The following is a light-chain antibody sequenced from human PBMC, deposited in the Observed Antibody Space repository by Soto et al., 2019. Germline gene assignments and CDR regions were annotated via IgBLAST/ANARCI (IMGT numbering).Light chain of an antibody. V-gene: IGKV4-1*01. CDR3: QQYYATPLT. CDR1: RSVLYSTNNQNY. J-gene: IGKJ4*01. Sequence: DIVLTQSPDSLAVSLGERATINCKSSRSVLYSTNNQNYLAWYQQKPGQPPELLISWASTRESGVPDRFSGSGSGTDFTLTISSLQAEDVAVYYCQQYYATPLTFGGGTKVEIK. CDR2: WAS.